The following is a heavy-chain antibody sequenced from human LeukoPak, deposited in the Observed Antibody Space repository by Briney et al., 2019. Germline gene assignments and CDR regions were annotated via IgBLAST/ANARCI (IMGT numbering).Heavy chain of an antibody. V-gene: IGHV3-21*01. CDR2: ITSGSSYI. CDR3: ARNYGSGSYQAC. CDR1: GFTFSSYN. Sequence: GGSLRLSCAASGFTFSSYNMNWVRQAPGKGLEWVSSITSGSSYIYYADSVKGRFTISRDNAKNSLYLQMNSLRAEDTAVYYCARNYGSGSYQACWGQGTLVTVSS. J-gene: IGHJ4*02. D-gene: IGHD3-10*01.